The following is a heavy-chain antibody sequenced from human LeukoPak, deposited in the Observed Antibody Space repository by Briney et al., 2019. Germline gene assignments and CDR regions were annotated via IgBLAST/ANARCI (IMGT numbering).Heavy chain of an antibody. CDR2: INHYGST. CDR1: GESLSNYY. D-gene: IGHD3-10*01. CDR3: ARDGEGFDY. Sequence: SETLSLTCAVYGESLSNYYWSWIRQPPGKGLEWIGEINHYGSTNYNPSLKSRVTISVDTSKNQFSLKLSSVTAADTAVYYCARDGEGFDYWGQGTLVTVSS. V-gene: IGHV4-34*01. J-gene: IGHJ4*02.